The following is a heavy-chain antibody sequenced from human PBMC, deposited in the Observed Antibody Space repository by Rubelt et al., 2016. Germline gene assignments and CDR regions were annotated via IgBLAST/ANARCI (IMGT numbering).Heavy chain of an antibody. J-gene: IGHJ4*02. CDR2: IYYGGST. D-gene: IGHD3-10*01. CDR1: GDSIDSSNYF. Sequence: QLQLQESGPGLVKPSETLSVNCTVSGDSIDSSNYFWAWIRQPPGKGLEWIGSIYYGGSTYYNPSLESRVTISVETSKNRVCLKRASGTAADTAVYHCARIRRGSGKRNLLFDDWGQGTLVTVSS. CDR3: ARIRRGSGKRNLLFDD. V-gene: IGHV4-39*01.